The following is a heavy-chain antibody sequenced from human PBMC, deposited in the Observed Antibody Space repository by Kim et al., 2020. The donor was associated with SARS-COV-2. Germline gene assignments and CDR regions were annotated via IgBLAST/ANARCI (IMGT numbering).Heavy chain of an antibody. CDR2: IIPIFGTD. V-gene: IGHV1-69*13. Sequence: SVKVSCKASGGSFSSSGVSWVRQAPGQGLEWMGGIIPIFGTDNYAQKFQDRLTITADESTGTAYMELSSLRSDETAVYYCVRGLPYLGVGNNYYFDYWGQGTLVTVSS. J-gene: IGHJ4*02. D-gene: IGHD1-20*01. CDR1: GGSFSSSG. CDR3: VRGLPYLGVGNNYYFDY.